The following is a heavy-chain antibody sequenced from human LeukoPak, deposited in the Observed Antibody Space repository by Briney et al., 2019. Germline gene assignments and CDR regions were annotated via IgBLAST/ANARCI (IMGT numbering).Heavy chain of an antibody. CDR2: IYYSGST. D-gene: IGHD3-10*01. CDR1: GGSISSYY. CDR3: ARGRGETMVRGLPRD. Sequence: SETLSLTCTVSGGSISSYYWGWIRQPPGKGLEWIGSIYYSGSTYYNPSLKSRVTISVDTSKNQFSLKLSSVTAADTAVYYCARGRGETMVRGLPRDWGQGTLVTVSS. V-gene: IGHV4-39*07. J-gene: IGHJ4*02.